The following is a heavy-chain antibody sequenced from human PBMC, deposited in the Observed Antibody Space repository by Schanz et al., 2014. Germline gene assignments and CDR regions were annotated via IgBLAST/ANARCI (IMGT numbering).Heavy chain of an antibody. CDR2: ISATSAKI. Sequence: EVQLVESGGGLVKPGGSLRLSCAGTGFTFSRYNMNWVRQAPGKGLEWVSYISATSAKIDYADSVQGRFTISRDNAKNSLYLQMNSLRPEDTALYYCAKVQTHTLYGGNSCFDYWGQGTLVTVSS. CDR3: AKVQTHTLYGGNSCFDY. V-gene: IGHV3-21*05. CDR1: GFTFSRYN. J-gene: IGHJ4*02. D-gene: IGHD2-21*02.